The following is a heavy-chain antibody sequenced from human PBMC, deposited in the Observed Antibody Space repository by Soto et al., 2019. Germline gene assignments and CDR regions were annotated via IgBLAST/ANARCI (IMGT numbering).Heavy chain of an antibody. CDR2: ISAYNGNT. CDR3: ARDLGGLVVVPAADFDY. D-gene: IGHD2-2*01. CDR1: GYTFTSYG. J-gene: IGHJ4*02. V-gene: IGHV1-18*01. Sequence: ASVKVSCKASGYTFTSYGISWVRQAPGQGLEWMGWISAYNGNTNYAQKLQGRVTMTTDTSTSTAYMELRSLRSDDTAVYYCARDLGGLVVVPAADFDYWGQGTLVTVSS.